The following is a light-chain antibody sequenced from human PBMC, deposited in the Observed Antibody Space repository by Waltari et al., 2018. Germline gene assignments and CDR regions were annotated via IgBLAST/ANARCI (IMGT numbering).Light chain of an antibody. CDR1: QSVSRT. V-gene: IGKV3-20*01. Sequence: EIVLTQSPGTLSLSPGDRATLSCRASQSVSRTLAWYQQKPGQASRLLLYDASSRATGIPDRFSGSGSGTDFSLTISRLEPEDFAVYYCQKYGTLPATFGQGTKVEIK. CDR2: DAS. CDR3: QKYGTLPAT. J-gene: IGKJ1*01.